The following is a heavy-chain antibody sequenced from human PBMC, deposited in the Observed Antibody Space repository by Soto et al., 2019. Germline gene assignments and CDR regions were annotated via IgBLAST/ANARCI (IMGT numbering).Heavy chain of an antibody. D-gene: IGHD5-12*01. CDR1: GFTFDDYA. V-gene: IGHV3-9*01. CDR2: ISWNSGSI. Sequence: GGSLRLSCAASGFTFDDYAMHWVRQAPGKGLEWVSGISWNSGSIGYADSVKGRFTISRENAKNSLYLQMNSLRSEDTALYYCAKDMGYDLSPLGYFDYWGQGTLVTVSS. J-gene: IGHJ4*02. CDR3: AKDMGYDLSPLGYFDY.